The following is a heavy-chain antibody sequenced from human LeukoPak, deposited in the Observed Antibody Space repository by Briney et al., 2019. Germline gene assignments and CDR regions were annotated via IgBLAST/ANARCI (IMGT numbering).Heavy chain of an antibody. D-gene: IGHD4-17*01. CDR1: GFTFSSYS. V-gene: IGHV3-21*01. CDR3: ARDKIGTTERGFDY. Sequence: PGGSLRLSCAASGFTFSSYSMNWVRQAPGKGLEWVSSISSSSSYIYYADSVKGRFTISRDNAKNSLYLQMNSLRAEDTAVYYCARDKIGTTERGFDYWGQGTLVTVSS. CDR2: ISSSSSYI. J-gene: IGHJ4*02.